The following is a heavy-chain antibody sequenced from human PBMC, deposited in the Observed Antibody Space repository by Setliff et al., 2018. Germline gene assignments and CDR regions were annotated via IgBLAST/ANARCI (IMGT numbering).Heavy chain of an antibody. Sequence: PGGSLRLSCIGSGFTFRDYGIHWVRQAPGKGLEWVAVIWDDGVKKYHADSVKGRFTISRDNSKNTLYLQMNSLRPEDTAVYYCARTCSGSGCYAGLESWGQGTPVTVSS. CDR3: ARTCSGSGCYAGLES. CDR1: GFTFRDYG. CDR2: IWDDGVKK. V-gene: IGHV3-33*01. D-gene: IGHD2-15*01. J-gene: IGHJ4*02.